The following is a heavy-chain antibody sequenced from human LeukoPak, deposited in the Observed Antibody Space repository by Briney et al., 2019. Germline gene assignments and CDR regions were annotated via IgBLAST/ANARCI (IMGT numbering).Heavy chain of an antibody. Sequence: SGPTLVKPTQTLTLTCSFSGFSLSTSGVGVGWIRQPPGEALEWLALIYGNDDKSYSPSLRSRLTITKDTSKNQVVLTMTNMDPVDTATYYCAHRLTLAAPCGRNLFDPWGQGTLVTVSS. J-gene: IGHJ5*02. CDR3: AHRLTLAAPCGRNLFDP. CDR1: GFSLSTSGVG. V-gene: IGHV2-5*01. CDR2: IYGNDDK. D-gene: IGHD6-13*01.